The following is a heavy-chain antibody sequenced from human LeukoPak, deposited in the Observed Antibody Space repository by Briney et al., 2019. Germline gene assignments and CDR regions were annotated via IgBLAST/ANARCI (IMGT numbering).Heavy chain of an antibody. CDR3: ARGRSYDSSGYYRLYYYYYGMDV. CDR2: IYHSGST. V-gene: IGHV4-59*12. CDR1: GGSISSYY. J-gene: IGHJ6*02. Sequence: SETLSLTCTVSGGSISSYYWSWIRQPPGKGLEWIGYIYHSGSTYYNPSLKSRVTISVDRSKNQFSLKLSSVTAADTAVYYCARGRSYDSSGYYRLYYYYYGMDVWGQGTTVTVSS. D-gene: IGHD3-22*01.